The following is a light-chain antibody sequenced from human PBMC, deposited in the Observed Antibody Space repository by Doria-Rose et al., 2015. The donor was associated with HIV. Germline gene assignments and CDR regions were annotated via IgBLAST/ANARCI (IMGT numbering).Light chain of an antibody. CDR1: QSIANY. V-gene: IGKV1-39*01. CDR2: AAS. CDR3: QQSYSIPLA. Sequence: DIRVTQSPSFLSASVGDRVTITCRASQSIANYLNWYNQKPGKAPNLLIYAASSLQGGVPSRFNGSGSGTDFTLTISNLQPEDFATYYCQQSYSIPLAFGPGTKVDI. J-gene: IGKJ3*01.